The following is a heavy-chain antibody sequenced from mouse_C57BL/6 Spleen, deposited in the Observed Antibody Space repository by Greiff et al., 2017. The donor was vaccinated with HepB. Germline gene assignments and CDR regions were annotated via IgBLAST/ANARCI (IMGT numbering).Heavy chain of an antibody. CDR1: GYTFTSYW. J-gene: IGHJ4*01. CDR2: IYPGSGST. V-gene: IGHV1-55*01. CDR3: ARWGKLGRNAMDY. Sequence: QVQLQQPGAELVKPGASVKMSCKASGYTFTSYWITWVKQRPGQGLEWIGDIYPGSGSTNYNEKFKSKATLTVDTSSSSAYMQRSSLTSEDSAVYYCARWGKLGRNAMDYWGQGTSVTVSS. D-gene: IGHD4-1*01.